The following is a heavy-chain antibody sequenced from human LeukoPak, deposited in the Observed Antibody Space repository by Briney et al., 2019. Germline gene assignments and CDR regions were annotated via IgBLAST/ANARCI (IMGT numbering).Heavy chain of an antibody. CDR1: GGSISSGDYY. Sequence: SETLSLTCTVSGGSISSGDYYWSWIRQPPGKGLEWIGYIYYSGSTYYNPSLKSRVTISVDTSKNQISLKLSSVTAADTAVYYCHYDFWSGYSYFDYWGQGTLVTVSS. CDR3: HYDFWSGYSYFDY. J-gene: IGHJ4*02. V-gene: IGHV4-30-4*01. D-gene: IGHD3-3*01. CDR2: IYYSGST.